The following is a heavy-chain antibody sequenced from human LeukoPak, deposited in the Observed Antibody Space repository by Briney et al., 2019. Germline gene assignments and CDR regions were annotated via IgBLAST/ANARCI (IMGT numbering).Heavy chain of an antibody. CDR2: INHSGST. Sequence: SETLSLTCAVYGGSFSGYYWSWIRQPPGKGLEWIGEINHSGSTNYNPSLKSRVTISVDTSKNQFSLKLSSVTAADTAVYYCARGSRWFDPWGQGTLVTVSS. V-gene: IGHV4-34*01. CDR1: GGSFSGYY. J-gene: IGHJ5*02. CDR3: ARGSRWFDP.